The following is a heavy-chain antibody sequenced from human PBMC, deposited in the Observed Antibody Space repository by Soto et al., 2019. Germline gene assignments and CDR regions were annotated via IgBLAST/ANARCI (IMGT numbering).Heavy chain of an antibody. Sequence: GGSLRLSCAASGFTFSNARMSWVRQAPGKGLEWVGRIKSKTDGGTADYAAPVKGRFTISRDDSKDTLYLQMNSLKTEDTAVYYCTTGITIFVVWSYYFDYWGQGTLVTVSS. J-gene: IGHJ4*02. D-gene: IGHD3-3*01. CDR2: IKSKTDGGTA. CDR1: GFTFSNAR. CDR3: TTGITIFVVWSYYFDY. V-gene: IGHV3-15*01.